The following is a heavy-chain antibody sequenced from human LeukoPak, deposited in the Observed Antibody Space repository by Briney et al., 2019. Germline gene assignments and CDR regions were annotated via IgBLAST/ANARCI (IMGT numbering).Heavy chain of an antibody. V-gene: IGHV4-34*01. J-gene: IGHJ4*02. CDR3: ARDSGSYYVFDY. D-gene: IGHD1-26*01. CDR2: INHSGST. Sequence: PSETLSLTCAVYGGSFSGYYWSWIRQPPGKGLEWIGEINHSGSTNYSPSLKSRVTISVDTSKNQFSLKLSSVTAADTAVYYCARDSGSYYVFDYWGQGTLVTVSS. CDR1: GGSFSGYY.